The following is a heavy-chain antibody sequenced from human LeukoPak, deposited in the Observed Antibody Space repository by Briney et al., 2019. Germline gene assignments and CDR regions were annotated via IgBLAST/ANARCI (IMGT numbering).Heavy chain of an antibody. CDR2: IYLGDSDT. CDR3: ARIADDNSGLRYYFDY. J-gene: IGHJ4*02. CDR1: GYSFTNYW. V-gene: IGHV5-51*01. D-gene: IGHD3-22*01. Sequence: GESLKISCKGSGYSFTNYWIGWVRQMPGKGLEWMGIIYLGDSDTRYSTSFQGQVTTSADKSVSTACLQWSSLKASDTAVYYCARIADDNSGLRYYFDYWGQGTLVTVSS.